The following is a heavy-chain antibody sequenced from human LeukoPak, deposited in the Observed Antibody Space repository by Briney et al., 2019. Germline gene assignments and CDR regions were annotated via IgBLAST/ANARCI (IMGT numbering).Heavy chain of an antibody. J-gene: IGHJ6*02. CDR1: GGTFSSYA. Sequence: SVKVSCKASGGTFSSYAISWVRQAPGQVLAWMGRIIPILGIANYAQKFQGRVTITADKSTSTAYMELSSLRTEDTAVYYCATRPRGRDVNTAMAYYYYGMDVWGQGTTVTVS. CDR2: IIPILGIA. V-gene: IGHV1-69*04. D-gene: IGHD5-18*01. CDR3: ATRPRGRDVNTAMAYYYYGMDV.